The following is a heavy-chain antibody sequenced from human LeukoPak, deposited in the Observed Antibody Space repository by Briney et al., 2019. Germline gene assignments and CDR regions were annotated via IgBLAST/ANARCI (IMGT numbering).Heavy chain of an antibody. V-gene: IGHV1-2*02. CDR3: ARVGTSSSKQWLAPRDYYYMDV. J-gene: IGHJ6*03. CDR1: GYTFTGYY. CDR2: INPNSGGT. D-gene: IGHD6-19*01. Sequence: GASVKVSCKASGYTFTGYYMHWVREAPGQGLEWMGWINPNSGGTNYAQKFQGRVTMTRDTSISTAYMELSRLRSDDTAVYYCARVGTSSSKQWLAPRDYYYMDVWGKGTTVTVSS.